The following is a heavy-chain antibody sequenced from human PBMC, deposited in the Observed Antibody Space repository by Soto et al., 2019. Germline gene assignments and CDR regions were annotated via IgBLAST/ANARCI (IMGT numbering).Heavy chain of an antibody. J-gene: IGHJ4*02. Sequence: ASVKVSCKASGYTFTSYGISWVRQAPGQGLEWMGWISAYNGNTNYAQKLQGRVTMTTDTSTSTAYMELRSLRSDDTAVYYRARDRPGLELRPPFDYWGQGTLVTVSS. CDR3: ARDRPGLELRPPFDY. CDR2: ISAYNGNT. D-gene: IGHD1-7*01. V-gene: IGHV1-18*01. CDR1: GYTFTSYG.